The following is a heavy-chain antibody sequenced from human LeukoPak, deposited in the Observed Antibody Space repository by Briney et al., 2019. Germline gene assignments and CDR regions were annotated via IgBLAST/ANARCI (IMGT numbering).Heavy chain of an antibody. CDR3: ARRGNRDSRGYYLDFDY. Sequence: PGGSLRLSCAASGFTFSGYPIHWVRQAPGKGLEWVAVISYDGSNKYYADSVKGRFTISRDNSKNTLYLQMNSLRAEDTAVYYCARRGNRDSRGYYLDFDYWGQGTLATVSS. V-gene: IGHV3-30-3*01. J-gene: IGHJ4*02. CDR1: GFTFSGYP. CDR2: ISYDGSNK. D-gene: IGHD3-22*01.